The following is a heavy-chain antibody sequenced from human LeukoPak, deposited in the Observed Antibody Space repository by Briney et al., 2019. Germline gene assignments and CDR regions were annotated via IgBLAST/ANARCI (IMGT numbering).Heavy chain of an antibody. CDR3: ARVVRGVVTSNWFDP. CDR2: VASSGTS. Sequence: SETLSLTCTVSGDALNAYYWTWIRQTPGEELECIGFVASSGTSNYNPSLKSRVSISIDTSKNQFSLALTSVTPADTAVYYCARVVRGVVTSNWFDPWGQGTLVSVSS. D-gene: IGHD2-21*02. J-gene: IGHJ5*02. CDR1: GDALNAYY. V-gene: IGHV4-59*01.